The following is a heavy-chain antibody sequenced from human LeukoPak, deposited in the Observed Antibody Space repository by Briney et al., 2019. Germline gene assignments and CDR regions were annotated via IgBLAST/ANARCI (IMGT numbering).Heavy chain of an antibody. CDR1: GFTFSSYG. V-gene: IGHV3-33*01. J-gene: IGHJ5*02. Sequence: PGGSLRLSCAASGFTFSSYGMHWVRQAPGKGLKWVAVIWYDGSNKYYAGSVKGRFTISRDNSKNTLYLQMNSLRAEDTAVYYCARDRVVVVAATPVGWFDPWGQRTLVTVSS. D-gene: IGHD2-15*01. CDR3: ARDRVVVVAATPVGWFDP. CDR2: IWYDGSNK.